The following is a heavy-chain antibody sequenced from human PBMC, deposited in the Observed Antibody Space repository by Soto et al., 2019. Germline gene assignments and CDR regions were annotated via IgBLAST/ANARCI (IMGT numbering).Heavy chain of an antibody. CDR1: GGSISSYY. CDR2: LYTSGST. CDR3: AKSYRSCSTTSCYYYPMDV. Sequence: QVQLQESGPGLVKPSETLSLTCSVSGGSISSYYWSWIRQPAGKGLEWIGRLYTSGSTIYSPSLKSRVTMSVDTSKNQFSLKLTSVTAADTAVYYCAKSYRSCSTTSCYYYPMDVWGQGTTVTVSS. D-gene: IGHD2-2*01. J-gene: IGHJ6*02. V-gene: IGHV4-4*07.